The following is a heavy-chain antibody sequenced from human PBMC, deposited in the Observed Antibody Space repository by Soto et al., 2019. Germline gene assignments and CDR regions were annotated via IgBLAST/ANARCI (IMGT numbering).Heavy chain of an antibody. CDR3: ALVRGWFGSGTSSVIFAH. D-gene: IGHD3-10*01. V-gene: IGHV4-61*01. Sequence: QVQLQESGPGLVRPSETLSLTCTVSGASVRSGSYFWTWIRQPAGKALEWLGHVYYTGGSHHDPSLASRVTMSIDISRSQFFLRLRAATAADTAVYHWALVRGWFGSGTSSVIFAHWGQGALVTVSS. J-gene: IGHJ4*02. CDR1: GASVRSGSYF. CDR2: VYYTGGS.